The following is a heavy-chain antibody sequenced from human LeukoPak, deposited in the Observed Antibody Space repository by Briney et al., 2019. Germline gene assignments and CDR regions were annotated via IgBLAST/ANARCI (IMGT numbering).Heavy chain of an antibody. D-gene: IGHD3-22*01. Sequence: GGSLRLSCAASGFTFNSYAMSWVRQAPGKGLEWVSAISGSGGSTYYADSVKGRFTISRDNAKNSLYLQMNSLRAEDTAVYYCARETDYYDSSGYYPDYWGQGTLVTVSS. J-gene: IGHJ4*02. V-gene: IGHV3-23*01. CDR2: ISGSGGST. CDR1: GFTFNSYA. CDR3: ARETDYYDSSGYYPDY.